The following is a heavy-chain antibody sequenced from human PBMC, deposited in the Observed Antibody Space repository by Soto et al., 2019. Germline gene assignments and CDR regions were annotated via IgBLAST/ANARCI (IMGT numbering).Heavy chain of an antibody. D-gene: IGHD6-13*01. CDR1: GDSITSTSYY. Sequence: PSETLSLTCTVSGDSITSTSYYWGWIRQPSGKGLEWIGCIHYSGSTYYNPSLRSRVTSSVDTSKNQFSLKVCSVTAADTAVYYCARRLFSSTWPSYFDYWGEGTLVTVSS. J-gene: IGHJ4*02. CDR3: ARRLFSSTWPSYFDY. V-gene: IGHV4-39*01. CDR2: IHYSGST.